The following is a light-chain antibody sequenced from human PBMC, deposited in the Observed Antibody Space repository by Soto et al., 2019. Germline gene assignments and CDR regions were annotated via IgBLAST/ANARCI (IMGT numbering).Light chain of an antibody. Sequence: EIVITQSPATLSVSPGERATLSCRASQSVSDNLAWYQQKPGQAPRLLIYGSYTRATGLPARFSGSGSGTEFTLTISSLQSEDFAVYYCHQYNEWPRTFGQGTKVEIK. V-gene: IGKV3-15*01. CDR3: HQYNEWPRT. CDR2: GSY. J-gene: IGKJ1*01. CDR1: QSVSDN.